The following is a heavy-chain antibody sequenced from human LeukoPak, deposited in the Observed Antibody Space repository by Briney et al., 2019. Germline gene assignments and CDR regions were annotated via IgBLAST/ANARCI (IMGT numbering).Heavy chain of an antibody. CDR1: GGTFSSYA. CDR2: IITIFGTA. V-gene: IGHV1-69*13. CDR3: ARTSVAGQVYYFDY. D-gene: IGHD6-19*01. Sequence: GASVKVSCKASGGTFSSYAISWVRQAPGQGLEWMGGIITIFGTANYAQKFQGRVTITADESTSTAYMELSSLRSEDTAVYYCARTSVAGQVYYFDYWGQGTLVTVSS. J-gene: IGHJ4*02.